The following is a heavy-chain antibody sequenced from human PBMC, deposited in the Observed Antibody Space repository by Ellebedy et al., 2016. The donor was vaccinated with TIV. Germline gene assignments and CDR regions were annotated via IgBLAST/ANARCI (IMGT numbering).Heavy chain of an antibody. CDR1: GGSFSGYY. CDR2: INHSGST. CDR3: ATQRYDFWSGYWFDP. J-gene: IGHJ5*02. D-gene: IGHD3-3*01. Sequence: SETLSLTXAVYGGSFSGYYWSWIRRPPGKGLEWIGEINHSGSTNYNPSLKSRVTISVDTSKNQFSLKLSSVTAADTAVYYCATQRYDFWSGYWFDPWGQGTLVTVSS. V-gene: IGHV4-34*01.